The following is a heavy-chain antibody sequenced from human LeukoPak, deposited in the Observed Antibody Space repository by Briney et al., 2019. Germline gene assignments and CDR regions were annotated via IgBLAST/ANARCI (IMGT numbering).Heavy chain of an antibody. V-gene: IGHV4-34*01. J-gene: IGHJ6*02. Sequence: PSETLSLTCAVYGGSFSGYYWSWIRQPPGKGLEWIGEINHSGSTNYNPSLKSRVTISVDTSKNQFSLKLSSVTAADTAVYYCARGYPEYYYDSSGYPYYYYGMDVWGQGTTVTVSS. CDR2: INHSGST. CDR3: ARGYPEYYYDSSGYPYYYYGMDV. D-gene: IGHD3-22*01. CDR1: GGSFSGYY.